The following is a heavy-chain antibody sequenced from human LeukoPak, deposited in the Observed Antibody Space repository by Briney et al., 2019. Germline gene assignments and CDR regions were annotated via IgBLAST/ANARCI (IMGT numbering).Heavy chain of an antibody. D-gene: IGHD4-17*01. J-gene: IGHJ5*02. CDR3: ARPRAVTTRGYWFDP. CDR2: INHSGST. V-gene: IGHV4-34*01. CDR1: GGSFSGYY. Sequence: PETLSLTCAVYGGSFSGYYWSWIRQPPGKGLEWIGEINHSGSTNYNPSLKSRVTISVDTSKNQFSLKLSSVTAADTAVYYCARPRAVTTRGYWFDPWGQGTLVTVSS.